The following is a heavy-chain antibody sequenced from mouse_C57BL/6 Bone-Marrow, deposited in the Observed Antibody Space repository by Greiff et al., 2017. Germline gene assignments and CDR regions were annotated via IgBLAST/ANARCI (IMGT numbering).Heavy chain of an antibody. J-gene: IGHJ4*01. CDR2: INPNNGGT. CDR3: ANDLLWLRRYYYAMDY. CDR1: GYTFTDYN. Sequence: DVKLQESGPELVKPGASVKMSCKASGYTFTDYNMHWVKQSHGKSLEWIGYINPNNGGTSYNQKFKGKATLTVNKSSSTAYIVLRSLTSEDSAVYYCANDLLWLRRYYYAMDYWGQGTSVTVSS. D-gene: IGHD2-2*01. V-gene: IGHV1-22*01.